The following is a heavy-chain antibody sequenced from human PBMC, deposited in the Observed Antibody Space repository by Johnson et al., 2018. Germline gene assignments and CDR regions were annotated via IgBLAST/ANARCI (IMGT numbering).Heavy chain of an antibody. V-gene: IGHV3-9*01. CDR2: ISWNSGSI. Sequence: EVQLVESGGGLVQPGRSLRLSCAASGFTFDDYAMHWVRQAPGKGLEWVSGISWNSGSIGYADSVKGRFTISRDNAKNSLYLQMNRLRAEDTAFYYCAKADQVGSGGGNYYYYMGVWGKGTTVTVSS. CDR1: GFTFDDYA. D-gene: IGHD1-26*01. J-gene: IGHJ6*03. CDR3: AKADQVGSGGGNYYYYMGV.